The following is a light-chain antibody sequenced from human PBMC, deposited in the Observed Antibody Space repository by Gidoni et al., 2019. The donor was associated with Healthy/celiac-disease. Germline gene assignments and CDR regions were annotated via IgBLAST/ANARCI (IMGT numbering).Light chain of an antibody. Sequence: EIVLTQSPGTLSLSPGERATLSCRASQSVTSNYLAWYQQKPGQAPRLLLFGAFTRATGIPDRFSGSGSGTDFTLTISRLEPEDFAVYYCQQYGSSPPVTFGGGTKVEIK. CDR1: QSVTSNY. CDR3: QQYGSSPPVT. J-gene: IGKJ4*01. CDR2: GAF. V-gene: IGKV3-20*01.